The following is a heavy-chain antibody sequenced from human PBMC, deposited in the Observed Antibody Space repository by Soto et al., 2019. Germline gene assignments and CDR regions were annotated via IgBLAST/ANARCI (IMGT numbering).Heavy chain of an antibody. D-gene: IGHD5-18*01. V-gene: IGHV3-30*18. Sequence: QVQLVESGGGVVQPGRSLRLSCAASGFTFSSYGMHWVRQAPGKGLEWVAVISYDGSNKYYADSVKGRFTISRDNSKNTLYLQMNGLGAEDTAVYYCAKDGGYGYNPSGYYFDYWGQGTLVTVSS. CDR1: GFTFSSYG. CDR2: ISYDGSNK. J-gene: IGHJ4*02. CDR3: AKDGGYGYNPSGYYFDY.